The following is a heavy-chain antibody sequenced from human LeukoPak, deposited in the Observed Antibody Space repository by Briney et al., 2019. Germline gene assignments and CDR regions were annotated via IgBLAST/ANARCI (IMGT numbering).Heavy chain of an antibody. D-gene: IGHD3-22*01. J-gene: IGHJ3*02. Sequence: ASVNVSCKASGGTFSSYAISWVRQAPGQGLEWMGGIIPIFGTANYAQKFQGRVTITADESTSTAYMELSSLRSEDTAVYYCARGHWYYYDSSGYYFGAFDIWGQGTKVTVSS. CDR3: ARGHWYYYDSSGYYFGAFDI. CDR2: IIPIFGTA. V-gene: IGHV1-69*13. CDR1: GGTFSSYA.